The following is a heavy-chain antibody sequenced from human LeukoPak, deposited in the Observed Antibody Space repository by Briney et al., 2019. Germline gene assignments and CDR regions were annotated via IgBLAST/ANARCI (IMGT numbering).Heavy chain of an antibody. D-gene: IGHD2-21*01. J-gene: IGHJ2*01. V-gene: IGHV3-7*01. CDR3: ARKAYGGWDFDL. Sequence: GGSLRLSCAASGFTFSSYWMTWVRQAPEKGLEWVANIKQDGSEKYYVDSLKGRFTISRDNAKNSLYLQMNSLRAEDTAVYYCARKAYGGWDFDLWGRGTLVTVSS. CDR1: GFTFSSYW. CDR2: IKQDGSEK.